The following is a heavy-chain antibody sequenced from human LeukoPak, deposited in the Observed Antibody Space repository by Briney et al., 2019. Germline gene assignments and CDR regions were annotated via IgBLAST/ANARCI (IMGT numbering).Heavy chain of an antibody. J-gene: IGHJ4*02. CDR2: IYSSGST. D-gene: IGHD6-13*01. Sequence: SETLSLTCTVSGGSISGYYWSWIRQPPGKGLEWIGFIYSSGSTSYNPSLKSRVTISVDTSKNQFSLKLSSVTAADTAVYYCARAWGYSSSWSFDYWGQGTLVTVSS. CDR3: ARAWGYSSSWSFDY. CDR1: GGSISGYY. V-gene: IGHV4-59*12.